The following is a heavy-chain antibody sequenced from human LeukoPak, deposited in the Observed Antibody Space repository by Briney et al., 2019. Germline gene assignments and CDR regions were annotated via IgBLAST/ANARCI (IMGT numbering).Heavy chain of an antibody. CDR1: GFTLSSYV. CDR2: ISYIGGEQ. Sequence: GGSLRLSRAPSGFTLSSYVIHWVRPAPREGRGWVAVISYIGGEQFYAESVKGRFTISRDNSNKRVFLQMNALRGEDTAVYYCAKDRSRGPHYYYGMDVWGRGTTVIVSS. D-gene: IGHD1-26*01. J-gene: IGHJ6*02. V-gene: IGHV3-30*18. CDR3: AKDRSRGPHYYYGMDV.